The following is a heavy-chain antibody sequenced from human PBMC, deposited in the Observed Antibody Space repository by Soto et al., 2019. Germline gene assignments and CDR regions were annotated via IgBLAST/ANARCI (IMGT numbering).Heavy chain of an antibody. V-gene: IGHV1-69*01. J-gene: IGHJ6*02. CDR2: IIPVFGRV. Sequence: QVQLVQSGPEVKKTGTSVKVSCKASEGTFSSRAISWVRQAPGQGLEWMGGIIPVFGRVNYAEKFQDRVTITADESMGTVYMELSSLRSEDTALYYCANSRGGTFLGYHGMDIWGQGTTVSVSS. CDR1: EGTFSSRA. CDR3: ANSRGGTFLGYHGMDI. D-gene: IGHD3-16*01.